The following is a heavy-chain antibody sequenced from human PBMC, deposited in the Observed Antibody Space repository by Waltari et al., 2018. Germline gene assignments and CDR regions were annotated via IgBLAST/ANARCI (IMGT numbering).Heavy chain of an antibody. Sequence: QVQLQESGPGLVKTSGTLSLTCGVSRGSPSNINLWNWIRQAPGKGLCGLGGIHRTGSSNYNPSLKSRLTMSVDKSNSQVSMKLKSLTAADTAVFYCATSSFVAVLDSWGQGTLVTVSS. V-gene: IGHV4-4*02. CDR2: IHRTGSS. D-gene: IGHD6-19*01. CDR3: ATSSFVAVLDS. J-gene: IGHJ4*02. CDR1: RGSPSNINL.